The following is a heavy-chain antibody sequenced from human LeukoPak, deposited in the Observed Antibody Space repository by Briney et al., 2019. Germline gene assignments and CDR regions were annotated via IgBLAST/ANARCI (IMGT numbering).Heavy chain of an antibody. CDR1: GGSISSGSYY. V-gene: IGHV4-61*02. J-gene: IGHJ5*02. CDR3: ARESRGISIAAAGTRIDP. Sequence: SQTLSLTCTVSGGSISSGSYYWSWIRQPAGMGLEWIGRIYTSGSTNYNPSLKSRVTISVDTSKNQFSLKLSSVTAADTAVYYCARESRGISIAAAGTRIDPWGQGTLVTVSS. CDR2: IYTSGST. D-gene: IGHD6-13*01.